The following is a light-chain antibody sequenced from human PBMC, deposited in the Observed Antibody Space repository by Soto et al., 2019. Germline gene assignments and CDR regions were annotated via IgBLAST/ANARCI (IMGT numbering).Light chain of an antibody. CDR1: SSDVGNYIF. J-gene: IGLJ1*01. Sequence: QSALTQPASVSGSPGQSITISCTGTSSDVGNYIFVSWYRQHPGKAPKLMIYDINNRPSGVSNRLSGSKSGNTASLTISGLQAEDEADYYCVPYTTSASYVFGTGTKVTVL. V-gene: IGLV2-14*01. CDR3: VPYTTSASYV. CDR2: DIN.